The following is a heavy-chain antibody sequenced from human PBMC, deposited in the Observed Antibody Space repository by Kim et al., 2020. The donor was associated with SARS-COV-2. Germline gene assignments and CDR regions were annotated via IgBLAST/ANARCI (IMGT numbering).Heavy chain of an antibody. V-gene: IGHV1-69*01. CDR3: ARAGIQLWSTHWYFDL. J-gene: IGHJ2*01. D-gene: IGHD5-18*01. Sequence: KFKGRVTITADEATSTAYMELSRMRSEDTAVYYCARAGIQLWSTHWYFDLWGRGTLVTVSS.